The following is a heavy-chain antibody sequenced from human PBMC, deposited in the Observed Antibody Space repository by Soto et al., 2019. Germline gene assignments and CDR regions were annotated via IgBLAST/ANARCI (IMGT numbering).Heavy chain of an antibody. D-gene: IGHD6-13*01. CDR3: ARDHNSSGYGRYYYYGMDV. CDR1: GFTFSSYG. Sequence: QVQLVESGGGVVQPGRSLRLSCAASGFTFSSYGMHWVRQAPGKGLEWVAVIWYDGSNKYYADSVKGRFTISRDNSKITLDLQMNSLRAEDTAVYYCARDHNSSGYGRYYYYGMDVWGQGTTVTVSS. J-gene: IGHJ6*02. V-gene: IGHV3-33*01. CDR2: IWYDGSNK.